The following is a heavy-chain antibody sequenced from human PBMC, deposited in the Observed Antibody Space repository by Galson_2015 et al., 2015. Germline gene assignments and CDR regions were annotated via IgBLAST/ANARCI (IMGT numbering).Heavy chain of an antibody. Sequence: SVKVSCKASGGTFNTYAINWVRQVPGQGLEWVGGTTPIFGTVNYAQKFQGRVAITADKSTTTAYMEMSRLGSEDTAIYFCARASQDCTRATCPYTYWGQGTLVTVSS. CDR1: GGTFNTYA. CDR2: TTPIFGTV. J-gene: IGHJ4*02. V-gene: IGHV1-69*06. D-gene: IGHD2-21*01. CDR3: ARASQDCTRATCPYTY.